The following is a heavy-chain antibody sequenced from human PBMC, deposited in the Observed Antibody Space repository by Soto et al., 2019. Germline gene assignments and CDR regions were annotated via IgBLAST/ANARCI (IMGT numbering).Heavy chain of an antibody. CDR1: GFTFSTYA. J-gene: IGHJ4*02. D-gene: IGHD3-3*01. Sequence: GGSLRLSCAASGFTFSTYAMSWVRQAPGKGLEWVSYISSSGSTIYYADSVKGRFTISRDNAKNSLYLQMNSLRAEDTAVYYCASLLEWLLAPNYWGQGTLVTVSS. V-gene: IGHV3-11*01. CDR2: ISSSGSTI. CDR3: ASLLEWLLAPNY.